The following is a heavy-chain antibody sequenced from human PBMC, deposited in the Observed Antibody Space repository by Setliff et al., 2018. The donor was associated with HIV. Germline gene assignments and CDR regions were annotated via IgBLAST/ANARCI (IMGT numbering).Heavy chain of an antibody. Sequence: SETLSLTCSVSGGSISNFYWSWIRQPPGKGLEWVGHIYSTGDTNYNPSLKSRVTLSADTSKNQPSLSLTSVTAAGTAVYYCARGLHYGLGKFGYWGQGTLDTVSS. J-gene: IGHJ4*02. CDR3: ARGLHYGLGKFGY. CDR2: IYSTGDT. CDR1: GGSISNFY. D-gene: IGHD3-10*01. V-gene: IGHV4-4*07.